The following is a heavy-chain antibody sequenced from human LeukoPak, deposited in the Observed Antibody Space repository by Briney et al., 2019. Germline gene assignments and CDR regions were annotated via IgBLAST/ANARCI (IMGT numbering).Heavy chain of an antibody. V-gene: IGHV3-48*03. J-gene: IGHJ4*02. CDR1: EFTFRNYA. Sequence: GRSLRLSCAASEFTFRNYAMFWVRQAPGKGLEWVSHISASGSTIFYADTVQGRFTISRDNAKNSLYLQLNSLRAEDTAVYYCASFTDYWGQGTLVTVSS. CDR3: ASFTDY. CDR2: ISASGSTI.